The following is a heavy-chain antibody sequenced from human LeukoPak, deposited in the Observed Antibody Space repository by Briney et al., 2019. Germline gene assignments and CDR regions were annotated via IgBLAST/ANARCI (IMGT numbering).Heavy chain of an antibody. CDR1: GYSFTSYW. Sequence: GESLKISCKGSGYSFTSYWIGWVRQMPGKGLEWMGIICPGDSDTRYSPSFQGQVTISADKSISTAYLQWSSLKASDTAMYYCARTYYYDSSGSRSFDYWGQGTLVTVSS. J-gene: IGHJ4*02. V-gene: IGHV5-51*01. CDR2: ICPGDSDT. D-gene: IGHD3-22*01. CDR3: ARTYYYDSSGSRSFDY.